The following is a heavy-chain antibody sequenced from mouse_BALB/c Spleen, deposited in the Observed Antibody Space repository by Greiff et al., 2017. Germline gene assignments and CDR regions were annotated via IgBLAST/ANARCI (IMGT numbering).Heavy chain of an antibody. CDR2: ISSGGSYT. V-gene: IGHV5-6*01. Sequence: EVKLMESGGDLVKPGGSLKLSCAASGFTFSSYGMSWVRQTPDKRLEWVATISSGGSYTYYPDSVKGRFTISRDNAKNTLYLQMSSLKSEDTAMYYCARQRDGDGFAYWGQGTLVTVS. CDR1: GFTFSSYG. CDR3: ARQRDGDGFAY. D-gene: IGHD2-3*01. J-gene: IGHJ3*01.